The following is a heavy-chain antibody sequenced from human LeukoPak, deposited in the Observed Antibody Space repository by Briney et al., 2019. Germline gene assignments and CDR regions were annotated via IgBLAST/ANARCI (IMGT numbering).Heavy chain of an antibody. CDR2: IKQDGSEK. V-gene: IGHV3-7*02. J-gene: IGHJ2*01. CDR1: GFTFSSYW. D-gene: IGHD1-26*01. Sequence: QPGGSLRLSCAASGFTFSSYWMTWVRQGPGKGLEWVANIKQDGSEKYYVDSVKGRFSISRDNAKNSLYLQMNSLRAEDTAVYYCASVGNGGYFDLWGRGTLVTVSS. CDR3: ASVGNGGYFDL.